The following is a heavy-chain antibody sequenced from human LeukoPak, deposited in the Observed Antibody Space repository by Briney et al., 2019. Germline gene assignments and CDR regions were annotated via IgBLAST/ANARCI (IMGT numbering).Heavy chain of an antibody. D-gene: IGHD1-7*01. CDR1: GGSISTDY. V-gene: IGHV4-59*01. CDR2: VYYSGST. J-gene: IGHJ4*02. Sequence: PSETLSLTCTVSGGSISTDYWSWLRPPPGQGLGWRGYVYYSGSTNYNPSLKSRVTISVDTSKNQFSLKLSSVTAADTAVYYCARDRTVTNNFFDYWGQGALVTVSS. CDR3: ARDRTVTNNFFDY.